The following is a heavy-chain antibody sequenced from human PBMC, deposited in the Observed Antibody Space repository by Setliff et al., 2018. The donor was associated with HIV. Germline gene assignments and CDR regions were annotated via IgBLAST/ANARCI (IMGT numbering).Heavy chain of an antibody. Sequence: GGSLRLSCAASGFTFSSYAMNWVRQAPGRGLEWVSYISGTGSTKYSADSVKGRFIISRDSANNSLNLQMNSLRAQDTATYYCARQRPGITVFGAATDAFDVWGLGTAVTVSS. J-gene: IGHJ3*01. CDR3: ARQRPGITVFGAATDAFDV. D-gene: IGHD3-3*01. CDR1: GFTFSSYA. CDR2: ISGTGSTK. V-gene: IGHV3-48*03.